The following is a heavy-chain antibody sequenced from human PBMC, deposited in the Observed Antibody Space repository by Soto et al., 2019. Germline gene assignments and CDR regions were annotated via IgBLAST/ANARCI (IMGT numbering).Heavy chain of an antibody. CDR2: ISYHGSEK. J-gene: IGHJ6*02. CDR1: GFTFRNYG. D-gene: IGHD6-6*01. CDR3: AKVSSDRGYYYFGMDV. V-gene: IGHV3-30*18. Sequence: ERSLRLSCTASGFTFRNYGMHWVRHAPGKGLDWVAVISYHGSEKYYADSVMGRFTISRDDSKNTLYLQMNSLRVEDTAVYYCAKVSSDRGYYYFGMDVWGHGTTVTVSS.